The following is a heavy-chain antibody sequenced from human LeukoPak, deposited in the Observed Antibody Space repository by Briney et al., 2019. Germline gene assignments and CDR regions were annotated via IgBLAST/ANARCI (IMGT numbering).Heavy chain of an antibody. CDR1: GGSISTYY. CDR3: ARDRPYSQWFYP. V-gene: IGHV4-4*07. J-gene: IGHJ5*02. D-gene: IGHD2-15*01. Sequence: SETLSLTCTVSGGSISTYYWSWIRQSAGKGLEWIGRVYASGSTNYNPSLKSRVTMSVDTSNNQFSLMLRFVTAADTAVYYCARDRPYSQWFYPWGQGTLVIVAS. CDR2: VYASGST.